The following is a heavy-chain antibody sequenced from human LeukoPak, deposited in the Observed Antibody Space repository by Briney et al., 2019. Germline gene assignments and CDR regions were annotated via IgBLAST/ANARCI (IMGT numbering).Heavy chain of an antibody. CDR1: GGTFSSYA. Sequence: GASVKVSCKASGGTFSSYAISWVRQAPGQGLEWMGGIIPIFGTANYAQKFQGRVTITADKSTSTAYMELSSLRSEDTAVYYCAREGNEMATGDLDYWGQGTLVTVSS. CDR3: AREGNEMATGDLDY. CDR2: IIPIFGTA. V-gene: IGHV1-69*06. D-gene: IGHD5-24*01. J-gene: IGHJ4*02.